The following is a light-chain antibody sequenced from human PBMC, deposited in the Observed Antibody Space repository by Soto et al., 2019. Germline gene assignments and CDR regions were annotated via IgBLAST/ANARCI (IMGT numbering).Light chain of an antibody. V-gene: IGKV4-1*01. CDR2: WAS. CDR1: QTILDSSTNKNS. CDR3: QHYSTTPLT. Sequence: DIVMTQSPDSLAVSLGERATINCESSQTILDSSTNKNSLAWYQVKPGQPPKVLIYWASTRASGIPERFSGSGSGTTFTLTITSRQAEDVAVYFCQHYSTTPLTFGGGTKVEIK. J-gene: IGKJ4*01.